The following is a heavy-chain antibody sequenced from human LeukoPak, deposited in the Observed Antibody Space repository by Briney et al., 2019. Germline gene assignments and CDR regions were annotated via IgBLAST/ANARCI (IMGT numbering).Heavy chain of an antibody. CDR3: AKELRPGDYSSDY. CDR2: VGLGSDT. CDR1: GFTFNNYV. V-gene: IGHV3-23*01. Sequence: GGSLRLSCAASGFTFNNYVMTWVRQAPGRGLEWVSAVGLGSDTYYADSVKGRFTISRDNSQNTVYLQMNSLRAEDTALYYCAKELRPGDYSSDYWGQGTLVTVSS. J-gene: IGHJ4*02. D-gene: IGHD4-17*01.